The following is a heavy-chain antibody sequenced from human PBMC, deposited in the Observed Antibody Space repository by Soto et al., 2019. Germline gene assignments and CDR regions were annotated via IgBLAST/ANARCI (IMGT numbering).Heavy chain of an antibody. CDR1: GGSISGYY. CDR2: VYYSGIA. J-gene: IGHJ4*02. V-gene: IGHV4-59*01. Sequence: LSLTCTVSGGSISGYYWSWIRQPPGKGLEWIGCVYYSGIANYNPSLKSRVTISVDTSQNQFSLKLNSVTAADTAVYFCVRGGGRVSRVDYWGQGTLVTVS. CDR3: VRGGGRVSRVDY. D-gene: IGHD1-26*01.